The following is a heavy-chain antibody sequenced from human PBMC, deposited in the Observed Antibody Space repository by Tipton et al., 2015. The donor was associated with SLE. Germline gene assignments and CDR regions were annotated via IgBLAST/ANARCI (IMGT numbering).Heavy chain of an antibody. CDR2: ISRNSNDI. V-gene: IGHV3-21*06. CDR3: ARDAGGYSKRFDM. D-gene: IGHD4-23*01. Sequence: SLRLSCEGSGFTFYNYGMAWVRLAPGKGLEWISYISRNSNDIHYGVSVRGRFTISRDKLKDSLYLQMDSVRVDDAALYFCARDAGGYSKRFDMWGQGTVVTVSS. CDR1: GFTFYNYG. J-gene: IGHJ1*01.